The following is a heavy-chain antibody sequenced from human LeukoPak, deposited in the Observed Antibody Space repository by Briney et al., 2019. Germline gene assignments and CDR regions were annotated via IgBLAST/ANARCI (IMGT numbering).Heavy chain of an antibody. CDR1: GFTFDDYA. V-gene: IGHV3-9*01. CDR3: ARGFLDY. J-gene: IGHJ4*02. CDR2: ISWNSGSI. Sequence: GGSLRLSCAASGFTFDDYAMHWVRQAPGKGLEWVSGISWNSGSIGYADSVKGRFTISRDNAKNSLYLQMNSLRAEDTAVYYCARGFLDYWGQGTLVTVSS.